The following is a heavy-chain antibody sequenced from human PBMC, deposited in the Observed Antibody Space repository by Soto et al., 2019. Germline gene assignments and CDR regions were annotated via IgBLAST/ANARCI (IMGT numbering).Heavy chain of an antibody. CDR2: LYYRGAT. CDR3: FGVMAATLDY. J-gene: IGHJ4*01. V-gene: IGHV4-39*01. Sequence: SETLSLTCSVSGGSVKNTNYHWGWIRQPPGKGLEWIGTLYYRGATDYNPSLKTRVTISVDTSKNLLSLNLSSVTAADTAVYYCFGVMAATLDYWGQGTLVTVSS. CDR1: GGSVKNTNYH. D-gene: IGHD2-21*02.